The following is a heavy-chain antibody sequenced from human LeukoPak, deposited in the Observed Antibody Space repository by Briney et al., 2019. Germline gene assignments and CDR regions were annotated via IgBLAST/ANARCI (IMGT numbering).Heavy chain of an antibody. D-gene: IGHD6-6*01. J-gene: IGHJ6*03. CDR2: IYSGGST. CDR3: ARDISSSSSGGYYYYMDV. Sequence: GGSLRLSCSASGFTVSSNYMSWVRQAPGKGLEWVSVIYSGGSTYYADSVKGRFTTSRANSKNTLYLQMNSLRAEDTAVYYCARDISSSSSGGYYYYMDVWGKGTTVTVSS. V-gene: IGHV3-53*01. CDR1: GFTVSSNY.